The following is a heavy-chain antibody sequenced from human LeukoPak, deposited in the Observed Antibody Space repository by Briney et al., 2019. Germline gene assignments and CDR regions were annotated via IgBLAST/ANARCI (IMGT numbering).Heavy chain of an antibody. Sequence: PSETLSLTCAVYGGSFSGYYWSWIRQPPGKGLEWIGEINHSGSTNYNPSLKSRVTISVDTSKNQFSLKLGSVTAADTAVYYCARGVDTAMDGADYWGQGTLVTVSS. CDR2: INHSGST. V-gene: IGHV4-34*01. D-gene: IGHD5-18*01. CDR3: ARGVDTAMDGADY. CDR1: GGSFSGYY. J-gene: IGHJ4*02.